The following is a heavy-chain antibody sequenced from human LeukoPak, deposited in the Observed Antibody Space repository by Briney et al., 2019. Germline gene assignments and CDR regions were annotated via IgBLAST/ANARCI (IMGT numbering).Heavy chain of an antibody. D-gene: IGHD3-16*01. CDR2: IIDSGDIT. CDR3: AKLGGQEVYNYYVGV. V-gene: IGHV3-23*01. Sequence: GGSLRLSCAASGFTFSSYAMSWVRQAPGKGLEWVSGIIDSGDITYYANSVKGRFTISRDNYKNTLYLQMNSLRAEDTAVYYCAKLGGQEVYNYYVGVWGKGTTVAVSS. CDR1: GFTFSSYA. J-gene: IGHJ6*03.